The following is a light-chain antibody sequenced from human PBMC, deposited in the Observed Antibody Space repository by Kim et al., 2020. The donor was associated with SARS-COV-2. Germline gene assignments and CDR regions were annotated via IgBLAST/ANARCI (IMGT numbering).Light chain of an antibody. CDR3: NSRDSSGNHHVV. Sequence: SSELTQDPAVSVALGQTVRITCQGDSLRSYYASWYQQKPGQAPVLVIYGKNNRPSGIPDRFSGSRSGNTASLTITGAQAEDEADYYCNSRDSSGNHHVVFGGGTQLTVL. CDR2: GKN. J-gene: IGLJ2*01. V-gene: IGLV3-19*01. CDR1: SLRSYY.